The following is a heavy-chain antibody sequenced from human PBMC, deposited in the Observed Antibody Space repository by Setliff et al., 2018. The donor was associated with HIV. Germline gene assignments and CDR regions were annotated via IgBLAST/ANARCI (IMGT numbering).Heavy chain of an antibody. D-gene: IGHD6-13*01. Sequence: PSETLSLTCTVSGGPLSGYFWTWIRQTPDKGLEWIGDINHSGTTNYNLSLKSRTTLSLDTSKNQLSLKLTSVVAADTGLYFCARGRDASTWYLSHFYSYYYLAVWGNGTTVTVSS. J-gene: IGHJ6*03. V-gene: IGHV4-34*01. CDR3: ARGRDASTWYLSHFYSYYYLAV. CDR1: GGPLSGYF. CDR2: INHSGTT.